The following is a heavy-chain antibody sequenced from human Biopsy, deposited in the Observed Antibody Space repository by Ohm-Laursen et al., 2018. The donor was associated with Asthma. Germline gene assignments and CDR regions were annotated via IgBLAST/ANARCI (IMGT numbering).Heavy chain of an antibody. CDR3: ARGPEYVRSSGALDY. CDR1: GGTFSSNS. V-gene: IGHV1-69*13. Sequence: GASVKVSCNASGGTFSSNSINWVRQAPGQGLERMGRIIPIFGPTNYAQKFQGRVTISADDSTSTAYMELSSLSSEDTALYYCARGPEYVRSSGALDYWGQGTLVTVSS. J-gene: IGHJ4*02. D-gene: IGHD2-2*01. CDR2: IIPIFGPT.